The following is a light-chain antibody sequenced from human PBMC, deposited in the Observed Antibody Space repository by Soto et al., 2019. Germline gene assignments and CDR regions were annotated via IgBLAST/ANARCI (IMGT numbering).Light chain of an antibody. V-gene: IGKV3-11*01. Sequence: EVVLTQSPATLSLSPGERATLSCRASQSVSKYLAWYQQKPGQAPRLLIYDSSNRATGIPARFSASGSGTDFTLTITSLEPEDFAVYYCQQRFAWPPLTFGGGTKLEIK. CDR1: QSVSKY. CDR2: DSS. CDR3: QQRFAWPPLT. J-gene: IGKJ4*01.